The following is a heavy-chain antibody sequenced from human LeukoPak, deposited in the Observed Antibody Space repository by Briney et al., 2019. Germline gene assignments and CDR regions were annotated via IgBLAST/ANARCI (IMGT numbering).Heavy chain of an antibody. CDR1: GGSFSGYY. CDR3: ARVVGPSYFDY. D-gene: IGHD1-26*01. V-gene: IGHV4-34*01. CDR2: INHSGST. J-gene: IGHJ4*02. Sequence: SETLSLTCAVYGGSFSGYYWSWIRQPPGKGLEWIGEINHSGSTNYNPSLKSRVTISVDTSKNQFSLKLSSVTAADTAVYYCARVVGPSYFDYWGQGTLVTVSS.